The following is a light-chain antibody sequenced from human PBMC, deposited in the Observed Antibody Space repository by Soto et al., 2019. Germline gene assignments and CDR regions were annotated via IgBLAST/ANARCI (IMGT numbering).Light chain of an antibody. CDR2: GAS. CDR3: QQYDNWPWT. CDR1: QSLLHSNGYNF. Sequence: DILMTQSPLSLPVSRGEASSISCRSSQSLLHSNGYNFLDWYLQKPGQSPQILIYGASRRATGFPARFSGSGSGTDFTLTISSLQSEDFAVYYCQQYDNWPWTFGQGTKVE. J-gene: IGKJ1*01. V-gene: IGKV2-28*01.